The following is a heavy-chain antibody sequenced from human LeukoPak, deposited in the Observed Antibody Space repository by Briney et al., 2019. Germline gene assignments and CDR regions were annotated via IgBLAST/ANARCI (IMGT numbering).Heavy chain of an antibody. CDR2: IFPADSDA. CDR1: GYGFTSYW. CDR3: ARRGLYYFDY. Sequence: GESLKISCKVSGYGFTSYWIGWVRQMPGKGLEWMGIIFPADSDAKYSPSFQGQVTISADKSNNTAYVQWSSLKASDTAIYYCARRGLYYFDYWGQGTLVTVSS. J-gene: IGHJ4*02. V-gene: IGHV5-51*01. D-gene: IGHD6-25*01.